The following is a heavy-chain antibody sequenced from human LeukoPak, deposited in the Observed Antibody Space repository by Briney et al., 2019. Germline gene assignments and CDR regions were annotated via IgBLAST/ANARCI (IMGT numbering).Heavy chain of an antibody. D-gene: IGHD3-3*01. Sequence: GGSLRLSCSASGFTFSTYSMSWVRQTPGKGLVWVSSLSGSGGSTYYADSVKGRFTISRDNSKNTLYLQMNSLRAEDTAVYYCPKGGQNLDFWRFDYWGQRILVSVSS. CDR2: LSGSGGST. CDR3: PKGGQNLDFWRFDY. J-gene: IGHJ4*02. V-gene: IGHV3-23*01. CDR1: GFTFSTYS.